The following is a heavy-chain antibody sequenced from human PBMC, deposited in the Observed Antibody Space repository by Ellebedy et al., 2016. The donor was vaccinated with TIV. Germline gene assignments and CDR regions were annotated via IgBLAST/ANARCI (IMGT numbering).Heavy chain of an antibody. CDR1: GFSFRNYT. Sequence: PGGSLRLSCAASGFSFRNYTMNRVRQAPGKGLEWVSIIRRSNGFIWNADSVKGRFTISRDKAKNSLYLQMKSLRAEDTAVCYCASRIQSNFDYWGQGTLVTVSS. D-gene: IGHD2-21*01. V-gene: IGHV3-21*01. J-gene: IGHJ4*02. CDR2: IRRSNGFI. CDR3: ASRIQSNFDY.